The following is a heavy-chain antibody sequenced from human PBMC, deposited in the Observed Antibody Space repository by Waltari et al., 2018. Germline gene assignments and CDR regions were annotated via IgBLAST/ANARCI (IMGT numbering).Heavy chain of an antibody. Sequence: QVHLQSSGPGRVKPSQTLSLTCAITGDSVSSNGAAWNWIRQSPSRGLEWLGRTYYRSKWYHDFAPSVKSRITINPDTSKNHFSLQLNSVTPEDTAVYYCARDAHWGLDALDIWGQGTMVTVSS. J-gene: IGHJ3*02. CDR2: TYYRSKWYH. CDR1: GDSVSSNGAA. V-gene: IGHV6-1*01. CDR3: ARDAHWGLDALDI. D-gene: IGHD7-27*01.